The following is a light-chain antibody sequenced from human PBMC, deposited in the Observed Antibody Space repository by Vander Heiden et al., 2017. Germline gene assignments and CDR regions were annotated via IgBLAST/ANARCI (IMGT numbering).Light chain of an antibody. J-gene: IGLJ2*01. CDR1: SFNIGAGYD. CDR3: QYYNSSRVV. Sequence: QSVLTHPPSVSGPPGQRVTISCTGSSFNIGAGYDVHWYQQLPGTALILRSYGNSNRPAGVPDCVSGSKSGTSASLASTGLQAEDDSYYYAQYYNSSRVVFGGGTKLTVL. V-gene: IGLV1-40*01. CDR2: GNS.